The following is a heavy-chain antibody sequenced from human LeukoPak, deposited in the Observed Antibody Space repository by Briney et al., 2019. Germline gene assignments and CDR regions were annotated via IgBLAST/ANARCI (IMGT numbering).Heavy chain of an antibody. Sequence: SETLSLTCTVSGGSISSSSYYWGWIRQPPGKGLEWIGSIYYSGSTYYNPSLKSRVTISVDTSKNQFSLKLSSVTAADTAVYYCASKSWVAGTKLNYYYYMDVWGKGTTVTVSS. CDR3: ASKSWVAGTKLNYYYYMDV. CDR2: IYYSGST. V-gene: IGHV4-39*07. CDR1: GGSISSSSYY. J-gene: IGHJ6*03. D-gene: IGHD6-19*01.